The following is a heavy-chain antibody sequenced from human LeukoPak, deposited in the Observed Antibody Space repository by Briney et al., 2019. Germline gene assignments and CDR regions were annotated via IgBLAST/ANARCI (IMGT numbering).Heavy chain of an antibody. CDR1: GFTLSNYG. D-gene: IGHD6-13*01. Sequence: PGRALRLSCAASGFTLSNYGMHWVRQAPGKGLEWVAVIWYDGSNKYYADSVKGRFTLSRDNSKNTLFLQMNSLRPEDTAVYFCARDLTQLALFDYWGQGTLVTVSS. CDR2: IWYDGSNK. CDR3: ARDLTQLALFDY. J-gene: IGHJ4*02. V-gene: IGHV3-33*01.